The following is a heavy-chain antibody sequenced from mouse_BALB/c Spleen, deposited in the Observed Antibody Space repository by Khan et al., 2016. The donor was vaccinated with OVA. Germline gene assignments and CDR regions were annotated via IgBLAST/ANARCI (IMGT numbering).Heavy chain of an antibody. CDR2: INTNTGEP. CDR3: ARWYYMYGSWFAY. D-gene: IGHD2-14*01. CDR1: GYIFTNYG. Sequence: QIQLVQSGPELKKPGETVKISCKASGYIFTNYGMNWVKQAPGKGLKWMGWINTNTGEPTFAEEFKERFAFSLETSANTAYLQINSLKTEYTATSFCARWYYMYGSWFAYWGQGTLVTVSA. J-gene: IGHJ3*01. V-gene: IGHV9-3*02.